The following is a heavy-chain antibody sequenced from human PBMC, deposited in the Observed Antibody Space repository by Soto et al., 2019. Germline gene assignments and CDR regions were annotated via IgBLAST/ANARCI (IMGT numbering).Heavy chain of an antibody. D-gene: IGHD2-15*01. Sequence: GGSLRLSCTASGFTVTSHYMSWVRQAPGKGLEWVSVIYSGGSTYYAVSVKGRFTISRDNAKNSLYLQMNSLRAEDTAVYYCARGLLGGPREYFQYWGQGTQVNASS. CDR3: ARGLLGGPREYFQY. J-gene: IGHJ1*01. V-gene: IGHV3-66*01. CDR2: IYSGGST. CDR1: GFTVTSHY.